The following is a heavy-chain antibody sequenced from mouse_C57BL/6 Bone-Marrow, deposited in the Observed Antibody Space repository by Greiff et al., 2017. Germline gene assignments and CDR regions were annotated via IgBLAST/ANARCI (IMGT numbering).Heavy chain of an antibody. V-gene: IGHV1-69*01. CDR2: IDPSDSYT. CDR3: ARETIYDGYYDYFDY. Sequence: QVQLQQPGAELVMPGASVKLSCKASGYTFTSYWMHWVKQRPGQGLEWIGEIDPSDSYTNYNQKFKGKSTLTVDKSSSTAYMQLSSLTSEDSAVYYCARETIYDGYYDYFDYWGQGTTLTVSS. J-gene: IGHJ2*01. D-gene: IGHD2-3*01. CDR1: GYTFTSYW.